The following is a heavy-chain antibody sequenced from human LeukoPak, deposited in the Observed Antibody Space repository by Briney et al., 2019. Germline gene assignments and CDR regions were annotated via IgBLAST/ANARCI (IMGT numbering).Heavy chain of an antibody. V-gene: IGHV4-59*01. Sequence: SETLSLTCTVSGGSISHYYWSWIRQSPGKGLEWIGYIYYSGTTNYNPSLKSRVTISVAPSRNQFSLQLRSVTAADTAVYYCAREDPQTTVPEGMDVWDQGTTVIVSS. CDR1: GGSISHYY. CDR3: AREDPQTTVPEGMDV. CDR2: IYYSGTT. D-gene: IGHD4-17*01. J-gene: IGHJ6*02.